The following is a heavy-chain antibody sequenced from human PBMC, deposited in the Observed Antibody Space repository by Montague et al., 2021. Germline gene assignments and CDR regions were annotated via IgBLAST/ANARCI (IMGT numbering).Heavy chain of an antibody. V-gene: IGHV4-59*08. D-gene: IGHD3-10*01. CDR3: AKQDYFVSGTSYKGFDP. Sequence: SETLSLTCTVSSGSIFHAHWSWVRQPPGKGLEWLGSVFYGGATSNNPSLKSRVTMSRDTSTNQFSLKLSFVTAAATAVYYRAKQDYFVSGTSYKGFDPWGQGILVTVSS. CDR1: SGSIFHAH. CDR2: VFYGGAT. J-gene: IGHJ5*02.